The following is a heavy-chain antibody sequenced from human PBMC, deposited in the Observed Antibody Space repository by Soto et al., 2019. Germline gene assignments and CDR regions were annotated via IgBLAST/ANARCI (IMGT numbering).Heavy chain of an antibody. CDR3: AKSGLLHLGELSFDY. D-gene: IGHD3-16*02. J-gene: IGHJ4*02. V-gene: IGHV3-23*01. Sequence: PGGSLRLSCAASGFTFSSYAMSWVRQAPGKGLEWVSAISGSGGSTYYADSVKGRFTISRDNSKNTLYLQMNSLRAEDTAVYYCAKSGLLHLGELSFDYWGQGTLVTVSS. CDR1: GFTFSSYA. CDR2: ISGSGGST.